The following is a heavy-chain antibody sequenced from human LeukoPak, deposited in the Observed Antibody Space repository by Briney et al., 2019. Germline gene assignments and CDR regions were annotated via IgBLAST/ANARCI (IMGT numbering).Heavy chain of an antibody. CDR3: AKDAQRGFDYSNSLEY. D-gene: IGHD4-11*01. CDR2: IWSDGSNQ. Sequence: GGSLRLSCAASGFTFSSYWMSWVRQAPGRGLEWVAVIWSDGSNQYYADSVKGRFTISRDDSHNTVYLQMNSLRAEDTAVYFCAKDAQRGFDYSNSLEYWGQGTLVTVSS. J-gene: IGHJ4*02. CDR1: GFTFSSYW. V-gene: IGHV3-33*06.